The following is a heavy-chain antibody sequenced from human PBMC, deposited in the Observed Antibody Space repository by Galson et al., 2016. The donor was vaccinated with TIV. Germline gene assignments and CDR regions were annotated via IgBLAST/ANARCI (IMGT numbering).Heavy chain of an antibody. Sequence: SLRLSCAASGFTFDDYAMHWVRQAPGKGLEWVSGISPNSVYIGYAGSVKGRFTISRDNAKKSLYLQMNGLRADDTALYYCAKGRGYSYGSPQDYYYGFDVWGQGTTVTVSS. CDR2: ISPNSVYI. D-gene: IGHD5-18*01. J-gene: IGHJ6*02. CDR1: GFTFDDYA. V-gene: IGHV3-9*01. CDR3: AKGRGYSYGSPQDYYYGFDV.